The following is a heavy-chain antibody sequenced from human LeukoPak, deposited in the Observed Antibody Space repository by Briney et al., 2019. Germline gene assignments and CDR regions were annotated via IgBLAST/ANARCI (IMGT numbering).Heavy chain of an antibody. CDR2: ISSSSSYI. Sequence: GGSLRLSCAASGFTFSSYSMNWVRQAPGKGLEWVSSISSSSSYIYYADSVKGRFTISRDNAKNSLYLQMNSLRAEDTAVYYCARGNPYYYDSSGYYNGPLWYLGQGTLVTVSS. CDR1: GFTFSSYS. J-gene: IGHJ4*02. D-gene: IGHD3-22*01. V-gene: IGHV3-21*01. CDR3: ARGNPYYYDSSGYYNGPLWY.